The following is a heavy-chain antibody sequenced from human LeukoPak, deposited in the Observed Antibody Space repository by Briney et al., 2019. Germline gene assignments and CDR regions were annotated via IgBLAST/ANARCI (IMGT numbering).Heavy chain of an antibody. CDR3: ARGHSSGWYRVNGWDY. V-gene: IGHV4-34*01. J-gene: IGHJ4*02. Sequence: SETLSLTCAVYGGSFSGYYWSWIRQPPGKGLEWIGEINHSGSTNYNPSLKSRVTISVDTSKNQFSLKLSSVTAADTAVYYCARGHSSGWYRVNGWDYWGQGTLVTVSS. CDR2: INHSGST. D-gene: IGHD6-19*01. CDR1: GGSFSGYY.